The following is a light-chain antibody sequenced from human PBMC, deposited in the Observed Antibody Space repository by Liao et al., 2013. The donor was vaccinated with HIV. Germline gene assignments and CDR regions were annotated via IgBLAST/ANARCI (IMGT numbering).Light chain of an antibody. CDR1: RLGDKY. CDR3: QAWDSSTDYV. Sequence: SYKLTQPPSVSVSPGQTTSITCSGDRLGDKYACWYQQKPGQTPVLVIYQDTQRPSGIPERFSGSNSGNTATLTISGTQAMDEADYYCQAWDSSTDYVFGTGTKVTVL. J-gene: IGLJ1*01. CDR2: QDT. V-gene: IGLV3-1*01.